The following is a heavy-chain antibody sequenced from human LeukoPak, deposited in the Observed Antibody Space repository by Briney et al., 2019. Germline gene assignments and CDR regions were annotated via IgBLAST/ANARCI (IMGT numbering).Heavy chain of an antibody. D-gene: IGHD5-18*01. CDR3: AGGKYSYGARRYYYGMDV. J-gene: IGHJ6*02. CDR1: GGSISGSSYY. V-gene: IGHV4-39*07. CDR2: INHSGST. Sequence: SETLSLTCTVSGGSISGSSYYWGWIRQPPGKGLEWIGEINHSGSTNYNPSLKSRVTISVDTSKNQFSLKLSSVTAADTAVYYCAGGKYSYGARRYYYGMDVWGQGTTVTVSS.